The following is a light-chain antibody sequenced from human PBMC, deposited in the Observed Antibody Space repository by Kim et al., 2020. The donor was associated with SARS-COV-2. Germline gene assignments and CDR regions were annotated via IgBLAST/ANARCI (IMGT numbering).Light chain of an antibody. J-gene: IGLJ1*01. Sequence: CTLSSGYSNYKVKWYQQRPGKGPRFVMRVGTGGIVGSKGDGIPDRFSVLGSGLNRYLTIKNIQEEDESDYHCGADHGSGSNFVYVFGTGTKVTVL. CDR3: GADHGSGSNFVYV. V-gene: IGLV9-49*01. CDR1: SGYSNYK. CDR2: VGTGGIVG.